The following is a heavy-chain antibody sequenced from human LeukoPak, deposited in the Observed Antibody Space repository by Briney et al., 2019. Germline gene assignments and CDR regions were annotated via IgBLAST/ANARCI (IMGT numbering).Heavy chain of an antibody. D-gene: IGHD3-22*01. V-gene: IGHV3-7*01. CDR1: GFTFSSYW. J-gene: IGHJ4*02. Sequence: PGGSLRLSCAASGFTFSSYWMSWVRQAPGKGLEWVANIKQDGSEKYYVDSVKGRFTISRDNAKNSLYLQMNSLRAEDTAVYYCARDVNYYDSLYFDYWGQGTLVTVSS. CDR2: IKQDGSEK. CDR3: ARDVNYYDSLYFDY.